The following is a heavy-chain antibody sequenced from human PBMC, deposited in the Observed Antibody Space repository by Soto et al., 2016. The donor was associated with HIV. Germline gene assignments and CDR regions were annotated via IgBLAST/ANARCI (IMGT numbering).Heavy chain of an antibody. CDR3: ARHYGSGFLGAFDI. CDR2: IDWNGDTT. CDR1: GVVFDDFG. V-gene: IGHV3-20*04. Sequence: EVQLVESGGDVVRPGGSLRLSCVVSGVVFDDFGMSWVRQVPGKGLEWVPGIDWNGDTTGYGDSVKGRVIISRENAKNSMYLQMKNLRGEDTALYYCARHYGSGFLGAFDIWGQGTMVTVSS. J-gene: IGHJ3*02. D-gene: IGHD3-10*01.